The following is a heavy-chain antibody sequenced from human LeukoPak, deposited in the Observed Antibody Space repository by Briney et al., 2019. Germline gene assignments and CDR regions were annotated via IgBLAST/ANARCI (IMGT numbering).Heavy chain of an antibody. Sequence: SETLSLTCTVSGASITTYYWSWIRQPPGKGLEWIGYIYYSGSTNYNPSLKSRVTISVDTSKNQFSLKLSSVTAADTAVYYCARTFCSGSSDWFDPWGQGTLVTVSS. CDR1: GASITTYY. CDR2: IYYSGST. D-gene: IGHD1-26*01. CDR3: ARTFCSGSSDWFDP. V-gene: IGHV4-59*08. J-gene: IGHJ5*02.